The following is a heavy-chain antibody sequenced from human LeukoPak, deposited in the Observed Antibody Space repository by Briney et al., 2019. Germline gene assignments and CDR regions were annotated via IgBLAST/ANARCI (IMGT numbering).Heavy chain of an antibody. Sequence: SETLSLTCTVSGGSISSSSYYWGWIRQPPGKGLEWIGSIYYSGSTNYNPSLKSRVTISVDTSKNQFSLKLSSVTAADTAVYYCASSYRTIFGVVNRFDAFDIWGQGTMVTVSS. J-gene: IGHJ3*02. CDR1: GGSISSSSYY. V-gene: IGHV4-39*07. D-gene: IGHD3-3*01. CDR2: IYYSGST. CDR3: ASSYRTIFGVVNRFDAFDI.